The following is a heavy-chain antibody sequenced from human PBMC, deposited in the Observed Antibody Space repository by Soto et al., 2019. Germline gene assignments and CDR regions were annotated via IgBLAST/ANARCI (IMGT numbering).Heavy chain of an antibody. CDR3: ARDQGNDSSGYGIDY. CDR2: IWFDGSNK. Sequence: QVQLVESGGGVVQPGRSLRLSCAASGFTFSRYGMHWVRQAPGKGLEWVAVIWFDGSNKYYADSVKGRFTISRDNFRNTLYLQMDSLRAEDTAVYYCARDQGNDSSGYGIDYWGQGTLVTVSS. D-gene: IGHD3-22*01. J-gene: IGHJ4*02. CDR1: GFTFSRYG. V-gene: IGHV3-33*01.